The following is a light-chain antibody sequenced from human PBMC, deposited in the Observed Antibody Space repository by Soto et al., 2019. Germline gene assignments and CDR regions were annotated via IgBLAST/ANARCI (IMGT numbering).Light chain of an antibody. J-gene: IGLJ2*01. CDR2: DVR. CDR3: SSYSSRSTVV. V-gene: IGLV2-14*03. Sequence: QSALTQPASVSASPGQSITISCTGSSSDIGEYNYVSWYQQHPGKAPKLVIYDVRNRPSGFSDRFSGSKSGNTASLTISGLQAEDEADYYCSSYSSRSTVVFGVGTKLTVL. CDR1: SSDIGEYNY.